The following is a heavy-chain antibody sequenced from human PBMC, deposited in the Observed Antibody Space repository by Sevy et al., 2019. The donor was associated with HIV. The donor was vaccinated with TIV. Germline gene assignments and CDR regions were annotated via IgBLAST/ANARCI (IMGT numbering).Heavy chain of an antibody. CDR3: ARENHQNYYDSSGYYKKYYFDY. J-gene: IGHJ4*02. Sequence: SETLSLTCTVSGGSISSGGYYWSWIRQHPGKGLEWIGYIYYSGSTYYNPSLKSRVTISVDTSKNQFSLKLSSVTAADTAVYYCARENHQNYYDSSGYYKKYYFDYWGQGTLVTVSS. D-gene: IGHD3-22*01. CDR2: IYYSGST. V-gene: IGHV4-31*03. CDR1: GGSISSGGYY.